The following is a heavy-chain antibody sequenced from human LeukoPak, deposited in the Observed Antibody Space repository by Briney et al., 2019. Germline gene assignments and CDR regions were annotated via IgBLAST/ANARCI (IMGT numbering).Heavy chain of an antibody. CDR1: GGSFSGYY. V-gene: IGHV4-34*01. CDR3: ARGNPVDYGDYVDAFDI. J-gene: IGHJ3*02. CDR2: INHSGST. D-gene: IGHD4-17*01. Sequence: LETLSLTCAVYGGSFSGYYWSWIRQPPGKGLEWIGEINHSGSTNYNPSLKSRVTISVDTSKNQFSLKLSSVTAADTAVYYCARGNPVDYGDYVDAFDIWGQGTMVTVSS.